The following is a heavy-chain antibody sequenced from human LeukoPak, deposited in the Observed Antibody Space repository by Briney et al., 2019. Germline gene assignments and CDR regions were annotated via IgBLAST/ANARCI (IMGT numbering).Heavy chain of an antibody. J-gene: IGHJ6*03. CDR1: GYTFTGYY. CDR2: INPNSGGT. CDR3: GRDGSADYYYYMDV. V-gene: IGHV1-2*02. D-gene: IGHD5-12*01. Sequence: ASVKVSCKASGYTFTGYYMHWVRQAPGQGLERMGWINPNSGGTNYAQKFQGRVTMTRDTSISTAYMELSRLRSDDTAVYYCGRDGSADYYYYMDVWGKGTTVTVSS.